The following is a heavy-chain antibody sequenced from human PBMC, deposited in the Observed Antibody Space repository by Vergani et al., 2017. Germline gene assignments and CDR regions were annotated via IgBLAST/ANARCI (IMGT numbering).Heavy chain of an antibody. D-gene: IGHD2-15*01. J-gene: IGHJ1*01. V-gene: IGHV3-30*03. Sequence: QVHLVESGGGVVQPGRSLRLSCVVSGFTSSYYGMHWVRQAPGKGLEWVAVISYDGTQKYYADSVKGRFTISRDNSKRTLYLQMNSLRTEDTAVYYCGTKSGGTPGCQIGYFREWGQGTLVTVSS. CDR1: GFTSSYYG. CDR3: GTKSGGTPGCQIGYFRE. CDR2: ISYDGTQK.